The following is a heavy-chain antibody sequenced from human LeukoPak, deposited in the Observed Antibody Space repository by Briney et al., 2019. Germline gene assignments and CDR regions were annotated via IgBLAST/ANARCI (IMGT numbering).Heavy chain of an antibody. CDR3: ARGYSSGRSSYFDY. CDR1: GFTFSSYW. Sequence: AGGSLRLSCAASGFTFSSYWMSWVRQAPGKGLEWVANIKQDGSEKYYVDSVKGRFTISRDNAKNSLYLQMNSLGAEDTAVYYCARGYSSGRSSYFDYWGQGTLVTVSS. D-gene: IGHD6-19*01. J-gene: IGHJ4*02. V-gene: IGHV3-7*01. CDR2: IKQDGSEK.